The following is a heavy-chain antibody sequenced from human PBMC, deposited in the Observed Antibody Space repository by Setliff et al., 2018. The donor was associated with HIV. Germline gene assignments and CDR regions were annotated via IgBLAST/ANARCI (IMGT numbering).Heavy chain of an antibody. J-gene: IGHJ3*02. CDR1: GFTVSDTH. Sequence: GGSLRLSCAASGFTVSDTHTTWVRQAPGKGLEWVSFIYSDGRTYYGESVKGRFTISRDDSKNTLYLQMGSLRAEDTAVYYCAREVVGATSHDAFDIWGQGTMVTVSS. D-gene: IGHD1-26*01. CDR2: IYSDGRT. V-gene: IGHV3-53*05. CDR3: AREVVGATSHDAFDI.